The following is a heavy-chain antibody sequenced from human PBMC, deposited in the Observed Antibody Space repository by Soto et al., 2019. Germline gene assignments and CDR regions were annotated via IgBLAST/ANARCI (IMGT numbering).Heavy chain of an antibody. Sequence: EAQLFESGGGLVQPGGSLRLSCAASGFIFSNYAMSWVRQAPGKGLEGVSLIRGDGDTTYYADSVKGRFTISRDNSKSILYLQMTSLTAEDTAVYYCAPPPYYGISSWGQGTLVIVSS. J-gene: IGHJ4*02. CDR3: APPPYYGISS. V-gene: IGHV3-23*01. CDR2: IRGDGDTT. D-gene: IGHD3-3*01. CDR1: GFIFSNYA.